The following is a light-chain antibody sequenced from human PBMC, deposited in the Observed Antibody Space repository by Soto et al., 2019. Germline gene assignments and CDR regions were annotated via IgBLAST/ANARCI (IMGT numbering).Light chain of an antibody. CDR2: EVS. J-gene: IGLJ1*01. CDR1: SSDIGGYNY. V-gene: IGLV2-14*01. Sequence: QSALTQPASVSGSPGQLITFSCTGTSSDIGGYNYVSWYQQHPGKAPKLMIYEVSNRPSGVSDRFSGSKSGNTASLTISGLQAEDEADYYCTSYTSSTTNYVFGTGTKLTVL. CDR3: TSYTSSTTNYV.